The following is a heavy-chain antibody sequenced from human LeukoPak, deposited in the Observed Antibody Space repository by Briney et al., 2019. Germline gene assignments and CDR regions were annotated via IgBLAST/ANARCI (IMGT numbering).Heavy chain of an antibody. J-gene: IGHJ5*02. CDR2: INHRGST. Sequence: SETLSLTCAVYGASFSTYYWSWIRQPPGKGLEWIGEINHRGSTNYNPSLKGRVTISVDTSKNHFSLRLSSVTAADTAVYYCAGYGSGSDYYAAAWGQRTLVTVSS. CDR1: GASFSTYY. V-gene: IGHV4-34*01. CDR3: AGYGSGSDYYAAA. D-gene: IGHD3-10*01.